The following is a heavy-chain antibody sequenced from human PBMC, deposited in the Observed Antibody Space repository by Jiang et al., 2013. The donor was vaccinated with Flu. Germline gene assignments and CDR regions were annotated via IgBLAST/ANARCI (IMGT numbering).Heavy chain of an antibody. J-gene: IGHJ5*02. Sequence: TISVDTSKNQXSLKLSSVTAADTAVYYCARLRSSGPWGFDPWGQGTLVTVSS. D-gene: IGHD6-19*01. V-gene: IGHV4-39*07. CDR3: ARLRSSGPWGFDP.